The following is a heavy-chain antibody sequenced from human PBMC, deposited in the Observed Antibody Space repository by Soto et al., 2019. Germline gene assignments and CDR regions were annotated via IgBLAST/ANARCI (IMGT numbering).Heavy chain of an antibody. CDR1: GYSFTSYW. V-gene: IGHV5-10-1*01. Sequence: GESLKISCKGSGYSFTSYWISWVRQMPGKGLEWMGRIGPSDSYTNYSPSFQGHVTISADKSISTAYLQWSSLKASDTAMYYCARVGLWFGDPKGGMDVWGQGTTVTVSS. CDR2: IGPSDSYT. CDR3: ARVGLWFGDPKGGMDV. J-gene: IGHJ6*02. D-gene: IGHD3-10*01.